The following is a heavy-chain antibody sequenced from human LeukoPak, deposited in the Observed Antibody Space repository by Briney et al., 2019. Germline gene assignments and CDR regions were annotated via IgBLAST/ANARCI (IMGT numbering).Heavy chain of an antibody. J-gene: IGHJ4*02. CDR2: IKTDGSIT. D-gene: IGHD5-12*01. CDR1: GFSFSVFW. Sequence: GGSLRLSCAASGFSFSVFWMHWVRQVPGKGPVWVSRIKTDGSITDYADSVKGRFTISRDNSKNKHYVQMNSLGPDDTALYYCAKRAESNSGPFDYWGQGTVVTVSS. V-gene: IGHV3-74*01. CDR3: AKRAESNSGPFDY.